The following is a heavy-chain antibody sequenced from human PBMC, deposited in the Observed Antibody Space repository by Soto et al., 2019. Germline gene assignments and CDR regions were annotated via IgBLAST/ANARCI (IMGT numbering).Heavy chain of an antibody. J-gene: IGHJ5*02. CDR3: TRDASRDSSARGWFDP. CDR2: ISSNSAYI. V-gene: IGHV3-21*01. D-gene: IGHD6-13*01. Sequence: LRLSCAASGFTFRSFTMNWVRQAPGKGLEWVSTISSNSAYIYYTDALRGRFTISRANAKNSLHLQMNSLRAEDTAVYYCTRDASRDSSARGWFDPWGPGTLVTVSS. CDR1: GFTFRSFT.